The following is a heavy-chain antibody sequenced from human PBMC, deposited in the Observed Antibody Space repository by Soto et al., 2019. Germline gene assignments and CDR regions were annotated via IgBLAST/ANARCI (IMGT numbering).Heavy chain of an antibody. CDR2: IHTYNGNT. CDR1: GYTFTDYG. CDR3: ARDAQYSSRWHPIDY. D-gene: IGHD6-19*01. Sequence: QVQLVQSGAEVKKPVASVKVYCKASGYTFTDYGISWVRQAPGQGLEWMGWIHTYNGNTNYAQKVQGRVTMTTDSSTSTAYMELRSLRSDDTAVYYCARDAQYSSRWHPIDYWGQGTLVTVSS. J-gene: IGHJ4*02. V-gene: IGHV1-18*01.